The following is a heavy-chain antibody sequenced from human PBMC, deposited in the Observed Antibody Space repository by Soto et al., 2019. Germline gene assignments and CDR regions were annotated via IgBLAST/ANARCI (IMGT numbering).Heavy chain of an antibody. V-gene: IGHV3-30-3*01. CDR2: ISDDGSNK. J-gene: IGHJ6*02. Sequence: QVQLVESGGGVVQPGRSLRLSCAASGFTFSSYAMHWVRQAPGKGLEWVAVISDDGSNKYYADSVKGRFTISRDNSKNTLYLQLNSLRAEDTAVYYCARDGGSGGRCYSVCYYGMDVWGQGTTVTVSS. D-gene: IGHD2-15*01. CDR1: GFTFSSYA. CDR3: ARDGGSGGRCYSVCYYGMDV.